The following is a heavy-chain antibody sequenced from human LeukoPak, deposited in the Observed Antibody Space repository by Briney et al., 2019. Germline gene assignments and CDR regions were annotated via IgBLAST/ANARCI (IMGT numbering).Heavy chain of an antibody. V-gene: IGHV3-21*01. J-gene: IGHJ3*02. CDR2: ISSSSYI. CDR3: ARELAVEGDAFDI. CDR1: GFTFSSYS. D-gene: IGHD6-19*01. Sequence: GGSLRLSCAASGFTFSSYSMNWVRQAPGKGLEWVSSISSSSYIYYADSVKGRFAISRDNAKNSLYLQMNSLRAEDTAVYYCARELAVEGDAFDIWGQGTMVTVSS.